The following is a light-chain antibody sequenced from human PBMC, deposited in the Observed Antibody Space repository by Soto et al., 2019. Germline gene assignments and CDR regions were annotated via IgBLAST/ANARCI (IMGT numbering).Light chain of an antibody. CDR2: GAC. CDR3: QEYGSSPGT. V-gene: IGKV3-20*01. Sequence: EIVLTQSPGTLSLSPGERATLSCRASQSISSSYLAWYQQKPGQAPRLLIYGACSRATGIPDRFSGSGSGRDFTLTISRLELEDFAAYYCQEYGSSPGTFGQGTKLEIK. J-gene: IGKJ2*01. CDR1: QSISSSY.